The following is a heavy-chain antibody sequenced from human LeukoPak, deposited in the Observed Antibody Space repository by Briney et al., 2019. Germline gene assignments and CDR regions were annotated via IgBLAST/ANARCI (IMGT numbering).Heavy chain of an antibody. D-gene: IGHD4/OR15-4a*01. CDR1: GFTFNNFE. Sequence: GGSLTLSCAASGFTFNNFEMNWVRQAPGKGLEWVSYVSGSGDEIRYGDSVKGRFTISRDNAKSSLHLQMDSLRAEDTAVYYCATKVPGSSHFSSWGQGTLVTVSS. J-gene: IGHJ4*02. V-gene: IGHV3-48*03. CDR3: ATKVPGSSHFSS. CDR2: VSGSGDEI.